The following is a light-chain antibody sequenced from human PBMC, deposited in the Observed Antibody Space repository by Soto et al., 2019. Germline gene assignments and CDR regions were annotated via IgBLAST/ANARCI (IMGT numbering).Light chain of an antibody. J-gene: IGKJ4*01. Sequence: DIQMTQSPSSLSASAGDTVTITCRASQNIADYLSWFQQKPGKAPKLLMYSSSILHDGVSSRFSGDGSGTAFTLTITGLTPEDFATYYCLQTFTTHITFGGGTTVEVK. V-gene: IGKV1-39*01. CDR2: SSS. CDR1: QNIADY. CDR3: LQTFTTHIT.